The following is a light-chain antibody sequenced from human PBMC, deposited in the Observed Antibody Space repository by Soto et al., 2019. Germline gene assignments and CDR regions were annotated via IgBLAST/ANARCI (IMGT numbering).Light chain of an antibody. CDR1: QDISNY. Sequence: IQMTQSPSSLSASVGDRVTITCQASQDISNYLNWYQQKPGKAPKLLIYDASNLEIGVPSRFSGSGSGTVFTFTISSLQPEDFATYYCQQYDNLPITFGQGTRLEMK. V-gene: IGKV1-33*01. J-gene: IGKJ5*01. CDR3: QQYDNLPIT. CDR2: DAS.